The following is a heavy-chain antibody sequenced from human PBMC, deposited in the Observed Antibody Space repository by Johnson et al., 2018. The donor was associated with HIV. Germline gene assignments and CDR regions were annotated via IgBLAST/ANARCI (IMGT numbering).Heavy chain of an antibody. CDR2: IRWNSGIR. V-gene: IGHV3-9*01. Sequence: VQLVESGGGLVQPGRSLRLSCAASGFTFDDYAMHWVRQAPGKGLEWVAGIRWNSGIRGYADSLQGRVTISRDNAKKSLYMEMNRLSAEDTALYYCAKGKGIAAVGNIGDAFDIWGQGTMVKVYS. J-gene: IGHJ3*02. D-gene: IGHD6-13*01. CDR1: GFTFDDYA. CDR3: AKGKGIAAVGNIGDAFDI.